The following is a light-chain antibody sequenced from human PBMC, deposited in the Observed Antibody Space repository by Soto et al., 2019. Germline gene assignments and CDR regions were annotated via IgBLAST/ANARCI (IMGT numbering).Light chain of an antibody. CDR1: SSNIGSNT. CDR3: AAWDDSLNGYV. CDR2: SHN. V-gene: IGLV1-44*01. Sequence: QSVLTQPPSASGTPGQRVTISCSGSSSNIGSNTVNWYQQLPGTAPKLLIYSHNQRPSGVPDRFSGSKSGTSASLAISGLQSEDEAYYYCAAWDDSLNGYVFGTGTQLTFL. J-gene: IGLJ1*01.